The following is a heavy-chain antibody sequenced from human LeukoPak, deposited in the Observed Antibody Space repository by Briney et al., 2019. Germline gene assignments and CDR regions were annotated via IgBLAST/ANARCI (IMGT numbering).Heavy chain of an antibody. CDR1: GFTFSSYG. D-gene: IGHD6-19*01. Sequence: PGRSLRLSCAASGFTFSSYGIHWVRQAPGKGLEWVAVIWYDGSNKYYADSVKGRFTISRDNSKNTLYLQMNSLRAEDTAVYYCARDSLGTSSGWFDPWGQGTLVTVSS. CDR2: IWYDGSNK. CDR3: ARDSLGTSSGWFDP. J-gene: IGHJ5*02. V-gene: IGHV3-33*08.